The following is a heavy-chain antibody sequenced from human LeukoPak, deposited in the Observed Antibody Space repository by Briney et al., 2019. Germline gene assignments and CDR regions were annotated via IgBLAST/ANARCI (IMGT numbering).Heavy chain of an antibody. CDR1: GFSFSNFW. Sequence: GGSLRLSCAASGFSFSNFWMSWVRQAPGKGLDWVANINQVGRVKHYVDSVKGRFTISRDNAKNSLYLQMNSLRAEDTAVYYCARKWAGDGYNFFDYWGQGTLVTVSS. V-gene: IGHV3-7*01. CDR3: ARKWAGDGYNFFDY. J-gene: IGHJ4*02. D-gene: IGHD5-24*01. CDR2: INQVGRVK.